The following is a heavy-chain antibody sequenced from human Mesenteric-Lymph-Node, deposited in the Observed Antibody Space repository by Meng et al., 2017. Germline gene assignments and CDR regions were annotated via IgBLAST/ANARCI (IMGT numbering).Heavy chain of an antibody. V-gene: IGHV1-46*01. D-gene: IGHD3-3*01. CDR1: GYTFTSYY. Sequence: ASVKVSCKASGYTFTSYYMHWVRQAPGQGLEWMGIINPSGGSTSYAQKFQGRVTMTRDTSTSTVYMELSSLRSEDTAVYYCARDPILHTYDFWSGYYEVGYFDYWGQGILVTVSS. J-gene: IGHJ4*02. CDR3: ARDPILHTYDFWSGYYEVGYFDY. CDR2: INPSGGST.